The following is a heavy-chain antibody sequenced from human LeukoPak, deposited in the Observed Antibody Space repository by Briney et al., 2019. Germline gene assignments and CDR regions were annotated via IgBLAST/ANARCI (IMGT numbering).Heavy chain of an antibody. CDR1: GFPFNSYG. CDR2: IQYDGSNK. CDR3: AKARLMAAPFYYYGMDG. Sequence: GGSLRLSCAASGFPFNSYGMNWVRQAPGKGLEGVAFIQYDGSNKYYAESVKGRFTVSRDNSKSTVYLQMNSLRGEDTALYYCAKARLMAAPFYYYGMDGWGPGTTVTASS. V-gene: IGHV3-30*02. D-gene: IGHD5-24*01. J-gene: IGHJ6*02.